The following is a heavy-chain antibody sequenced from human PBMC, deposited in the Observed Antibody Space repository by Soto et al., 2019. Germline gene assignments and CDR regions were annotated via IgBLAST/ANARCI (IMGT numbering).Heavy chain of an antibody. CDR1: GFTFSSYS. CDR3: ARDGVVPAAYYYYYGMDV. Sequence: PGGSLRLSCAASGFTFSSYSINWVRQAPGKGLEWVSSISSSSSYIYYADSVKGRFTISRDNAKNSLYLQMNSLRAEDTAVYYCARDGVVPAAYYYYYGMDVWGQGPTVTVSS. J-gene: IGHJ6*02. D-gene: IGHD2-2*01. V-gene: IGHV3-21*01. CDR2: ISSSSSYI.